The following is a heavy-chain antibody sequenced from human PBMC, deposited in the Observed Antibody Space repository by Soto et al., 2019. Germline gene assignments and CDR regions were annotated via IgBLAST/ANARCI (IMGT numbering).Heavy chain of an antibody. CDR1: GFTFSSYG. D-gene: IGHD6-19*01. V-gene: IGHV3-30*18. CDR3: AKDQYSSGWYQTQFDY. Sequence: QVQLVESGGGVVQPGRSLRLSCAASGFTFSSYGMHWVRQAPGQGLEWVAVISYDGSNKYYADSVKGRFTISRDNSKNTLYLQMNSLRAEDTAVYYCAKDQYSSGWYQTQFDYCGQGTLVTVSS. J-gene: IGHJ4*02. CDR2: ISYDGSNK.